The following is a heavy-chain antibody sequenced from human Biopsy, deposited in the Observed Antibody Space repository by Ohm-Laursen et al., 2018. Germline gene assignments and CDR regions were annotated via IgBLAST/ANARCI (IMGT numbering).Heavy chain of an antibody. Sequence: SGTLSLTCTVSGGSISSDYWSWIRQSPGKGLEWIGYIYYSGSTNYNPSLRSRVTISVDRSKNQFSLELSSVTAADTAVYFCARGSSYGYDFDYWGQGTLVAVSS. D-gene: IGHD5-18*01. J-gene: IGHJ4*02. CDR2: IYYSGST. CDR1: GGSISSDY. CDR3: ARGSSYGYDFDY. V-gene: IGHV4-59*07.